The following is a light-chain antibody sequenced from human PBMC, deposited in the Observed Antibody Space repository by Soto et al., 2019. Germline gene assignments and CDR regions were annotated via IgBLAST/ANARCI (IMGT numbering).Light chain of an antibody. V-gene: IGLV2-23*01. CDR2: EGI. Sequence: QSVLTQPASVSGSPGQSITISCSGTSSNIGGYNVVSCYQQHPGKAPKVIVYEGIKRPSGVSDRFSGSTSGSTASLTISGLQAEDEAEYYCCSYVGATTYVFGSGTKSPS. J-gene: IGLJ1*01. CDR1: SSNIGGYNV. CDR3: CSYVGATTYV.